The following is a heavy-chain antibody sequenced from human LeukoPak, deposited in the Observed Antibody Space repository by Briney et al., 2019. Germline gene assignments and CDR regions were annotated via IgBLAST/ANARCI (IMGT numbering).Heavy chain of an antibody. D-gene: IGHD3-3*02. J-gene: IGHJ4*02. CDR3: ARQAQIYRGIYYFDY. CDR1: GYTFASYW. CDR2: IYPGDSDT. V-gene: IGHV5-51*01. Sequence: GESLMISCKGSGYTFASYWIGWVRQMPGEGLEWMGIIYPGDSDTRYGPSFQGQVTISADKSITTAYLQFNSLKASDTAMYYCARQAQIYRGIYYFDYWGQGTLVTVSS.